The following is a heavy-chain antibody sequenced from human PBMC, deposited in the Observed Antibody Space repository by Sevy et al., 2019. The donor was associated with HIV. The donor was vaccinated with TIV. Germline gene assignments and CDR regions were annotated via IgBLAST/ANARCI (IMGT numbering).Heavy chain of an antibody. Sequence: SETLSLTCIVSGGSISSDSYYWGWIRQPPGKGLEWIGSIYYTGSTYYNPSLKSRVTISSDTSKNQFSLRLSSVTAADTALYFCARPSSLYYYYAMDVWGQGTTVTVSS. CDR1: GGSISSDSYY. J-gene: IGHJ6*02. CDR2: IYYTGST. V-gene: IGHV4-39*01. CDR3: ARPSSLYYYYAMDV. D-gene: IGHD3-10*01.